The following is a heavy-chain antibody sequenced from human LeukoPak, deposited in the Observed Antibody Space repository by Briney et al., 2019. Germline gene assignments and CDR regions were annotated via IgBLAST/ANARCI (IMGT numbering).Heavy chain of an antibody. Sequence: GASVKVSCKASGGTFSIYAISWVRQAPGQGLEWMGGIIPIFGTANYAQKFQGRVTITADESTSTAYIELSSLRSEDTAVYYCARDLTRHSFDYWGQGTLVTVSS. V-gene: IGHV1-69*01. J-gene: IGHJ4*02. CDR1: GGTFSIYA. CDR3: ARDLTRHSFDY. CDR2: IIPIFGTA.